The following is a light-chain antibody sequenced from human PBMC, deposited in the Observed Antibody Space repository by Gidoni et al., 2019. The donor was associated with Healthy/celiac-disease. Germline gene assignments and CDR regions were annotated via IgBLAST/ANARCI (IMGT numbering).Light chain of an antibody. CDR1: QRISSW. CDR2: KAS. V-gene: IGKV1-5*03. Sequence: DIQMTQSPSILSASVGDRVTITCRASQRISSWLAWYQQKPGKAPKLLIYKASSLESGVPSRFSGSGSGTEFTLTISRLQPDDFATYYCQQYNSYWTFGQGTKVEIK. J-gene: IGKJ1*01. CDR3: QQYNSYWT.